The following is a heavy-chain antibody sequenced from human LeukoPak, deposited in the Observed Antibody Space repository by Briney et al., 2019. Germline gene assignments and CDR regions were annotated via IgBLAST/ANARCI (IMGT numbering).Heavy chain of an antibody. CDR2: INAGNGNT. CDR1: GYTFTSYA. CDR3: ARWFGESGGYMDV. J-gene: IGHJ6*03. Sequence: ASVKASCKASGYTFTSYAMHWVRQAPGQRLEWMGWINAGNGNTKYSQEFQGRVTITRDTSASTAYMELSSLRSEDMAVYYCARWFGESGGYMDVWGKGTTVTISS. D-gene: IGHD3-10*01. V-gene: IGHV1-3*03.